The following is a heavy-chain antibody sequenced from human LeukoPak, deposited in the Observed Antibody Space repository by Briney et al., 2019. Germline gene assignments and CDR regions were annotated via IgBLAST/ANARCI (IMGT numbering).Heavy chain of an antibody. D-gene: IGHD6-13*01. Sequence: SETLSLTCTVSGGSSSSSNYYWGWIRQPPGEGLEWIGSIYYSGSTYYNPSLKSRVTISVDTSKNQFSRKLSSVTAADTAVYYCARHVAAAIDYWGQGNLVTVSS. CDR1: GGSSSSSNYY. CDR2: IYYSGST. CDR3: ARHVAAAIDY. V-gene: IGHV4-39*01. J-gene: IGHJ4*02.